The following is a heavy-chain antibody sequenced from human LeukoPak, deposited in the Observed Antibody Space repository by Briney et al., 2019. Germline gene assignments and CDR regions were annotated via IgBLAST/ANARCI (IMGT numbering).Heavy chain of an antibody. CDR1: GGSISSYY. Sequence: SETLSLTCTVSGGSISSYYWSWIRQPPGKGLEWIGYIYYSGSTNYNPSLKSRVTISVDTSKNQFSLKLSSVTAADTAVYYCARGVDNSSWYPWFDPWGQGTLVTLSS. CDR3: ARGVDNSSWYPWFDP. CDR2: IYYSGST. D-gene: IGHD6-13*01. J-gene: IGHJ5*02. V-gene: IGHV4-59*01.